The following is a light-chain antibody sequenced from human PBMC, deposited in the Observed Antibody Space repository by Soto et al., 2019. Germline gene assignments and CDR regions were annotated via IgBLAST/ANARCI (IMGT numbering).Light chain of an antibody. CDR2: AAS. V-gene: IGKV1-39*01. CDR3: QQSYTTPQT. J-gene: IGKJ1*01. CDR1: QSIHNY. Sequence: DIQVTQSPSSLSASVGDIVTITCRARQSIHNYLNWYQQKPGKAPKLLIYAASTLRSGVPSRLSGSHSGTHFTLTISSLQPEDCATDYCQQSYTTPQTFGQGTEVDIK.